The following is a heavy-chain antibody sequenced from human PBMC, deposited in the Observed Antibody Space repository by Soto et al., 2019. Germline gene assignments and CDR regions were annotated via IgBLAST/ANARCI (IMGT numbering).Heavy chain of an antibody. V-gene: IGHV3-33*01. CDR2: IWYDGSNK. CDR1: GFTFSSYG. J-gene: IGHJ4*02. D-gene: IGHD2-2*01. Sequence: QVQLVESGGGVVQPGRSLRLSCAASGFTFSSYGMHWVRQAPGKGLEWVAVIWYDGSNKYYADSVKGRFTISRDNSKNTLYLQITSLRAEDTAVYYCARDLSTVVPAAIGPGDYWGQGTLVTVSS. CDR3: ARDLSTVVPAAIGPGDY.